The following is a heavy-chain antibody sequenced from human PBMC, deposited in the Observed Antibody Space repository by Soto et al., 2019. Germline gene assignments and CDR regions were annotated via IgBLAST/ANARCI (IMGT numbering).Heavy chain of an antibody. CDR2: ASYGGGTK. Sequence: QMQLVESGGDVVQPGTSLRLSCVASGFTFSAFGMHWVRQAPGKGLEWVAIASYGGGTKYYGDSVQGRFTISRDNSRXTXXXHXXSLREEDTAVYYCAKGPLRFPGHGDYADYSYGMDVWGHGPTVTVSS. J-gene: IGHJ6*02. CDR1: GFTFSAFG. V-gene: IGHV3-30*18. D-gene: IGHD4-17*01. CDR3: AKGPLRFPGHGDYADYSYGMDV.